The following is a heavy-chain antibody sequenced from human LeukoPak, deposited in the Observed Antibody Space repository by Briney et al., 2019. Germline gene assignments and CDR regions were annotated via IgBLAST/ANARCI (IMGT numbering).Heavy chain of an antibody. V-gene: IGHV3-21*01. CDR3: AWSCDGDCYSDY. D-gene: IGHD2-21*02. J-gene: IGHJ4*02. CDR1: GFTFRNYT. CDR2: IGSSSHFR. Sequence: GGSLRLSCAASGFTFRNYTMNWVRQAPGKGMEWVSSIGSSSHFRYYADSLKGRVTISRDNAKNSLYLQVNRLRVEDTAMYYCAWSCDGDCYSDYWGQGTLVTVSS.